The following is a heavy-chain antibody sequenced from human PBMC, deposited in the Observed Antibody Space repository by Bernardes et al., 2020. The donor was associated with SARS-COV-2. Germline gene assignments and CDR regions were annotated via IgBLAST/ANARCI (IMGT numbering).Heavy chain of an antibody. CDR3: ARDSLVGYFDY. CDR2: IYYSGST. V-gene: IGHV4-59*01. Sequence: SETLSLTCTVSGGSISNYHWSWFRQPPGKGLDLIGYIYYSGSTNYNPSLKSRVTISLDTSKNQFSLKLSSVTAADTAVYYCARDSLVGYFDYWGQGTLVTVSS. CDR1: GGSISNYH. J-gene: IGHJ4*02. D-gene: IGHD3-16*02.